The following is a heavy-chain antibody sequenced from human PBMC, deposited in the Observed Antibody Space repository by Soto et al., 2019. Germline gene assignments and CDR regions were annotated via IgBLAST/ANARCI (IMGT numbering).Heavy chain of an antibody. CDR1: GGSISSGTYS. V-gene: IGHV4-30-2*01. CDR3: ARASGYCSGGTCFPFNY. CDR2: IYHSGSF. D-gene: IGHD2-15*01. J-gene: IGHJ4*02. Sequence: SETLSLTCDVSGGSISSGTYSWNWIRQPPGKGLEWIGYIYHSGSFYCNPSLKSRVTISIDRSKNQFSLNLDSVTAADTAVYYCARASGYCSGGTCFPFNYWGRGTLVTVSS.